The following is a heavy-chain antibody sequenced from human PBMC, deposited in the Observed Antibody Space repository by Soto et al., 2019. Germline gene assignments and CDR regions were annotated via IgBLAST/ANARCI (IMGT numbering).Heavy chain of an antibody. D-gene: IGHD6-19*01. J-gene: IGHJ6*02. CDR1: GGTFSSYD. CDR3: ERRGYSSGWYFYYYGMDV. CDR2: IIPIFGTA. V-gene: IGHV1-69*12. Sequence: QVQLVQSGAEVKKPGSSVKVSCKASGGTFSSYDISWVRQAPGQGLECMGGIIPIFGTANYAQKFQGRVTITADEYTSTVYMELSSLRSADMYVYYCERRGYSSGWYFYYYGMDVWGQGTTVTVSS.